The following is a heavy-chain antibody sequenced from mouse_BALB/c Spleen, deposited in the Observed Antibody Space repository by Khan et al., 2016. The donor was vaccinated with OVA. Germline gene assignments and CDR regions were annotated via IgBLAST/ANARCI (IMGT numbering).Heavy chain of an antibody. CDR2: IGPGSGSA. V-gene: IGHV1S41*01. Sequence: DLVEPGASVKLSCKASGYTFTSYWINWIKKRPGQGLEWIGQIGPGSGSAYYNDLFKGKATLTVDTSSTTVYIQLSSLSSEDSAVYFCARSNYYGRGLYAMDYWGQGISVTVSS. D-gene: IGHD1-1*01. CDR1: GYTFTSYW. CDR3: ARSNYYGRGLYAMDY. J-gene: IGHJ4*01.